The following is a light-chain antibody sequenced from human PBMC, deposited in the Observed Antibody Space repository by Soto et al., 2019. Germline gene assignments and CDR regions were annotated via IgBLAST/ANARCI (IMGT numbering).Light chain of an antibody. CDR2: GAS. Sequence: EIVLTQSPGTLSLSPGERATLSCRASQSVSRTYLAWYQQKPGQAPRLLIYGASSRATGIPDRFSGSGSGTDFTLTISRLEPEDFAVYYCQRYDISPFTFGQGTKLEIK. CDR1: QSVSRTY. CDR3: QRYDISPFT. J-gene: IGKJ2*01. V-gene: IGKV3-20*01.